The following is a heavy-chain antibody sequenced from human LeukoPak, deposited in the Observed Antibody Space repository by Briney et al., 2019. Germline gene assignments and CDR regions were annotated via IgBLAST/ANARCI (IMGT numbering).Heavy chain of an antibody. J-gene: IGHJ6*02. CDR1: GYTFTSYG. Sequence: ASVKVSRKASGYTFTSYGISWVRQAPGQGLEWMGWISAYNGNTNYAQKLQGRVTMTTDTSTSTAYMELRSLRSDDTAVYYCARDRVVVVAAIGYYYGMDVWGQGTTVTVSS. CDR2: ISAYNGNT. V-gene: IGHV1-18*01. D-gene: IGHD2-15*01. CDR3: ARDRVVVVAAIGYYYGMDV.